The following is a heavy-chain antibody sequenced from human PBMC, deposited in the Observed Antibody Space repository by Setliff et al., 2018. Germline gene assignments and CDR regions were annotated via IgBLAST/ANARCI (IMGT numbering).Heavy chain of an antibody. Sequence: SETLSLTCTVSGASFTNINYYGCLIRQPPGKGLEWIGSICYSGRTSYNPSLKRRVTISVDTSKNQFSLTLSSVTAADTAVYYCARASVVHAIAVGYWGQGTLVTVSS. D-gene: IGHD2-15*01. CDR2: ICYSGRT. J-gene: IGHJ4*02. CDR1: GASFTNINYY. V-gene: IGHV4-39*01. CDR3: ARASVVHAIAVGY.